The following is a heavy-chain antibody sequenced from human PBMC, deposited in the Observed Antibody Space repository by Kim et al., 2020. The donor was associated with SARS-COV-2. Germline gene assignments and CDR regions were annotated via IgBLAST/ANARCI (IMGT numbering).Heavy chain of an antibody. Sequence: KFNADSVKGRFTVSRDNSKTALYLQMKSLRAEDTAVYFCARSRLALFDDWGQGTLVTVSS. CDR3: ARSRLALFDD. D-gene: IGHD2-2*01. V-gene: IGHV3-33*01. CDR2: K. J-gene: IGHJ4*02.